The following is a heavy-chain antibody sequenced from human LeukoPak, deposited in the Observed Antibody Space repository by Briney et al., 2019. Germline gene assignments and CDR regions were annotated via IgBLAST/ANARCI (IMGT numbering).Heavy chain of an antibody. D-gene: IGHD6-13*01. CDR1: GFSFNSYS. CDR2: ISSSSRYI. J-gene: IGHJ5*02. Sequence: GGSLRLSCVASGFSFNSYSMNWVRQAPGKGLEWVSSISSSSRYIYYADSLKGRFTISRDNAKNSLYLQMNSLRAEDTAVYYCARRAGAGTPWFDPWGQGTLVTVSS. CDR3: ARRAGAGTPWFDP. V-gene: IGHV3-21*01.